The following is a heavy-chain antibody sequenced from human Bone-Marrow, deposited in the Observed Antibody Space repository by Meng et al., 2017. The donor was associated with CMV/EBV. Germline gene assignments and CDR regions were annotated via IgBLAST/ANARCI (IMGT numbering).Heavy chain of an antibody. Sequence: GGSLRLSCAASGFTVSSNYMSWVCQAPGKGLEWVSVIYSGGSTYYADSVKGRFTISRDNAKNSLYLQMNSLRAEDTAVYYCAREKLLANWGQGTLVTVSS. J-gene: IGHJ4*02. CDR3: AREKLLAN. CDR1: GFTVSSNY. D-gene: IGHD3-3*01. V-gene: IGHV3-66*01. CDR2: IYSGGST.